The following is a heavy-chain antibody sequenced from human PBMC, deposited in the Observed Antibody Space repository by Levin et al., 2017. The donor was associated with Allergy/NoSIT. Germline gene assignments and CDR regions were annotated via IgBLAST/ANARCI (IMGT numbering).Heavy chain of an antibody. V-gene: IGHV4-4*07. Sequence: PSQTLSLTCTVSGGSISSSYWSWIRQPAGKGLEWIGRIYTSGNTNYNPSLKSRVTMSVDTSKNQFSLKLSSVTAADTAVYYCARDQEAEYSYTWPFDYWGQGTLVTVSS. CDR2: IYTSGNT. CDR3: ARDQEAEYSYTWPFDY. J-gene: IGHJ4*02. D-gene: IGHD6-6*01. CDR1: GGSISSSY.